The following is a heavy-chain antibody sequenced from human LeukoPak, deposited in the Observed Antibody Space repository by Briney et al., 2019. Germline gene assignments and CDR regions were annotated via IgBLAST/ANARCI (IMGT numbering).Heavy chain of an antibody. CDR1: GYTFTSYG. D-gene: IGHD1-26*01. CDR2: ISAYNGNT. CDR3: ARRTSGTDFMGSDY. V-gene: IGHV1-18*01. Sequence: VASVKVSCKASGYTFTSYGISWVRQAPGQGLERMGWISAYNGNTNYAQKLQGRVTMTTDTSTSTAYMELRSLRSDDTAVYYCARRTSGTDFMGSDYWGQGTLVTVSS. J-gene: IGHJ4*02.